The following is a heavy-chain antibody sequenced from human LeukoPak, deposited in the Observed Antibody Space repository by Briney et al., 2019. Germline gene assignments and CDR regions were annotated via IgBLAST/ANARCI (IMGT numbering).Heavy chain of an antibody. J-gene: IGHJ4*02. CDR1: GFTFSSYW. V-gene: IGHV3-74*01. D-gene: IGHD1-26*01. CDR2: INSDGSST. CDR3: ARGEAGRDFDY. Sequence: GGSLRLSCAASGFTFSSYWMHWVRQAPGKGLVWVSRINSDGSSTSYADSVKGRFTISRDNAKNTLYLQTNSLRAEDTAVYYCARGEAGRDFDYWGQGTLVTVSS.